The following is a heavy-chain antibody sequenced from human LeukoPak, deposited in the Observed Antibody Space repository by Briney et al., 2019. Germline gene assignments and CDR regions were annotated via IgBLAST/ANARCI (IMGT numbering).Heavy chain of an antibody. V-gene: IGHV3-7*01. CDR3: AKDKPDWFDP. CDR2: IKQDRSEK. Sequence: GGSLRLSCAASGFTFSSYGMHWVRRAPGKGLEWVANIKQDRSEKYYVDSVKGRFTISRDNAKNSLYLQMNSLRAEDTAVYYCAKDKPDWFDPWGQGTLVTVSS. CDR1: GFTFSSYG. J-gene: IGHJ5*02.